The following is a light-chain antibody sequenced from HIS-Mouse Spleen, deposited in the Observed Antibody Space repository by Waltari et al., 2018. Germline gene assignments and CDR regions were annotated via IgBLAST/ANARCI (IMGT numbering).Light chain of an antibody. V-gene: IGKV4-1*01. CDR3: QQYYSTPRT. J-gene: IGKJ2*01. CDR1: PSVLYSSNNKNY. CDR2: WAS. Sequence: DIVMTQSPDSLAVSLGERANINCKSCPSVLYSSNNKNYLAWYQQKPGQPPKLLIYWASTRESGVPDRFSGSGSGTDFTLTISSLQAEDVAVYYCQQYYSTPRTFGQGTKLEIK.